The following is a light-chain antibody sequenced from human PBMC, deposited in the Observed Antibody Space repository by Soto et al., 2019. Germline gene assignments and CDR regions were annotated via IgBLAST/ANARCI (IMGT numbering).Light chain of an antibody. J-gene: IGKJ5*01. CDR3: QQANSFPSIT. Sequence: DLQMTQSPSSVSASVGDRITITCRASQGINRWLTWYQQKPGQAPKLLIYAASTLQTGVPSRFSGSGSGTDFTLTISSLQPEDFANYYCQQANSFPSITFGQGTRLEIK. V-gene: IGKV1D-12*01. CDR2: AAS. CDR1: QGINRW.